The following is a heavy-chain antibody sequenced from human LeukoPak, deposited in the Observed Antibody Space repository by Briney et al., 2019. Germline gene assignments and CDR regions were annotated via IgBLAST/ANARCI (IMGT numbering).Heavy chain of an antibody. CDR1: GGSISSYY. Sequence: SETLPLTCTVSGGSISSYYWSWIRQPAGKGLEWIGRIYTSGSTNYNPSLKSRVTMSVDTSKNQFSLKLSSVTAADTAVYYCARDLDFWSGYNWFDPWGQGTLVTVSS. CDR2: IYTSGST. D-gene: IGHD3-3*01. J-gene: IGHJ5*02. CDR3: ARDLDFWSGYNWFDP. V-gene: IGHV4-4*07.